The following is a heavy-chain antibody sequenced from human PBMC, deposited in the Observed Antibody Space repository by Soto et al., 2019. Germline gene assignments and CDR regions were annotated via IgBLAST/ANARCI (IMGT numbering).Heavy chain of an antibody. CDR1: GYTFTDYY. D-gene: IGHD2-15*01. Sequence: ASVKVSCKASGYTFTDYYMHCVRQAPGQGLEWMGWINPNSGGTNYAQKFQGRVTMTRDTSISTAYMELSRLISDDTAVYYCARGDVRVVASFDPWGQGALVTVSS. CDR3: ARGDVRVVASFDP. V-gene: IGHV1-2*02. J-gene: IGHJ5*02. CDR2: INPNSGGT.